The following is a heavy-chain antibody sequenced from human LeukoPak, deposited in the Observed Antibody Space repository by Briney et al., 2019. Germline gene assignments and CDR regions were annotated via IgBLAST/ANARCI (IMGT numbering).Heavy chain of an antibody. J-gene: IGHJ5*02. D-gene: IGHD5-12*01. CDR1: GYTFTSYD. CDR2: MNPNSGNT. CDR3: ARKLRRWLNWFDP. Sequence: ASVKVSCKASGYTFTSYDINWVRQATGQGLEWMGWMNPNSGNTGYAQKFQGRVTITRNTSISTAYMELSSLRSEDTAVYYCARKLRRWLNWFDPWGQGTLVTVSS. V-gene: IGHV1-8*03.